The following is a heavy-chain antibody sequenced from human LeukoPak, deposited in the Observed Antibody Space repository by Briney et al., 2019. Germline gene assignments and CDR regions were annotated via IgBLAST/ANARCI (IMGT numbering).Heavy chain of an antibody. J-gene: IGHJ5*02. Sequence: PSETLSLTCSVSGASIASSSFYWSWLRQPPGKGLELIGNVYDTDLHNPSLKSRVTMSVDTSKNQFSLKLSSVTAADTAVYYCARAGAWQIDPWGQGTLVTVSS. D-gene: IGHD3-10*01. CDR1: GASIASSSFY. V-gene: IGHV4-39*07. CDR3: ARAGAWQIDP. CDR2: VYDTD.